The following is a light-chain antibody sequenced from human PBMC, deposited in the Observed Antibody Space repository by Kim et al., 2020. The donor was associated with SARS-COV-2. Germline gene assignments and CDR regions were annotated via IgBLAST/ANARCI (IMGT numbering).Light chain of an antibody. Sequence: QSVVTQPPSVSAAPGQKVTISCSGSTSNFRNNYVSWYQQLPGTAPKLLIYDNDNRPSGIPDRFSGSKSGTSATLGITGLQTGDEADYYYGTWDTSLSAWVFGGGTQLTVL. J-gene: IGLJ3*02. CDR1: TSNFRNNY. V-gene: IGLV1-51*01. CDR2: DND. CDR3: GTWDTSLSAWV.